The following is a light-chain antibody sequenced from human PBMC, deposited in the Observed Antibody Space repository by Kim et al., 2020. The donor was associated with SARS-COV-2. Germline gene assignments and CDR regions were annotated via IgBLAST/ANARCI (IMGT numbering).Light chain of an antibody. CDR1: QSINSRY. Sequence: LFPGERATLSCRASQSINSRYLAWYQKKPGQAPRLLIYGVSTRATGIPDRFSGSGSGADFTLTISRLEPEDFAVYYCQEYGTSYTFGQGTKLEI. V-gene: IGKV3-20*01. CDR3: QEYGTSYT. J-gene: IGKJ2*01. CDR2: GVS.